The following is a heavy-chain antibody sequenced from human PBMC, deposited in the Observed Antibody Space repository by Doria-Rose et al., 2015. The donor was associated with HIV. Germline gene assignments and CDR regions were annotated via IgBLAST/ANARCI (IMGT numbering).Heavy chain of an antibody. V-gene: IGHV2-26*01. D-gene: IGHD6-13*01. CDR3: ARIKSSRWYHKYYFDF. J-gene: IGHJ4*02. CDR2: IFSDDER. CDR1: GVSLSSPGMG. Sequence: QITLKESGPVRVKPTETLTLTCTVSGVSLSSPGMGVSWIRQPPGKALEWLANIFSDDERSYITSLKSRLTISRGTSKSQVVLTMTDMDPVDTATYYCARIKSSRWYHKYYFDFWGQGTLVIVSA.